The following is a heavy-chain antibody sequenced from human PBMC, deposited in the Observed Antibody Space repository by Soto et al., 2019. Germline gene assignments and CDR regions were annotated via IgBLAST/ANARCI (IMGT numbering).Heavy chain of an antibody. CDR1: GGSISSDNHY. Sequence: PSEPLSLTCTISGGSISSDNHYWSWIRQHPGKGLEWIGYIHYTMSTYYTPSRASRVTISVDTSKNQFSLNLNSVTAADTAVFYCAREVIAPAASDAFDIWGQGTMVTVSS. CDR2: IHYTMST. CDR3: AREVIAPAASDAFDI. J-gene: IGHJ3*02. D-gene: IGHD2-2*01. V-gene: IGHV4-31*03.